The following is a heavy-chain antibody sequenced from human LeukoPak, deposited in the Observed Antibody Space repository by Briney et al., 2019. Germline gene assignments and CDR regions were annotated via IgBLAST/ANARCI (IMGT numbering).Heavy chain of an antibody. V-gene: IGHV4-59*08. CDR3: ARQHSPGYFDY. CDR2: IKYSGST. Sequence: RPSETLSLTCTVSGGSINTYFWTWIRQPPGKGLEWIGCIKYSGSTNSNPSLKSRLAMSVDTSKNQFSVKLTSVTAADTAVYYCARQHSPGYFDYWGQGTLVTVSS. CDR1: GGSINTYF. J-gene: IGHJ4*02. D-gene: IGHD1-14*01.